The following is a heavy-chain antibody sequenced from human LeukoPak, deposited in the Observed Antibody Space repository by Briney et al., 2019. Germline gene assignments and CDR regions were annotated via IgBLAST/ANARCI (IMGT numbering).Heavy chain of an antibody. D-gene: IGHD3-16*01. CDR1: GGSISSSSYC. J-gene: IGHJ5*02. CDR2: IYYSGST. Sequence: SETLSLTCTVSGGSISSSSYCWGWIRQPPGKGLEWIGSIYYSGSTYYNPSLKSRVTISVDTSKNQFSLKLSSVTAADTAVYYCARRRGSMITFGGVIENWFDPWGQGTLVTVSS. V-gene: IGHV4-39*01. CDR3: ARRRGSMITFGGVIENWFDP.